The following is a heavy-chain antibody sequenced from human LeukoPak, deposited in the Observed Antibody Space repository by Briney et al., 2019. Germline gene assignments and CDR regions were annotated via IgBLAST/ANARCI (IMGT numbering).Heavy chain of an antibody. CDR1: GGSISSSNW. Sequence: SETLSLTCAVSGGSISSSNWWSWVRQPPGKGLEWIGEIYHSGSINYNPSLKSRVTISVDKSKNQFSLKLSSVTAADTAVYYCARAFLDSSGWNPHDYWGQGTLVTVSS. J-gene: IGHJ4*02. CDR2: IYHSGSI. D-gene: IGHD6-19*01. CDR3: ARAFLDSSGWNPHDY. V-gene: IGHV4-4*02.